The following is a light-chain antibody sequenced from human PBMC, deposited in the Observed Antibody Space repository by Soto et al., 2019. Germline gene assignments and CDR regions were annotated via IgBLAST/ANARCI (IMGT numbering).Light chain of an antibody. J-gene: IGKJ2*01. CDR3: QQYNNWPYT. V-gene: IGKV3-15*01. Sequence: MTQSSATLSVSPGERATLSCKASQSVSSNLAWYQQKPGQAPRLLIYGASTRATGIPARFSGSGSGTEFTLTISSLQSEDFAVYYCQQYNNWPYTFGQGTKLEIK. CDR2: GAS. CDR1: QSVSSN.